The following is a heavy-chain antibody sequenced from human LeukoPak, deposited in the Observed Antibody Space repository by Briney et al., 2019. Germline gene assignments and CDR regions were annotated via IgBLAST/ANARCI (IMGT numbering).Heavy chain of an antibody. Sequence: GGSLRLSCAASGFTFSSYGMSGVRQAPGKGLEWVSAISGSGGSTYYADSVKGRLTISRDNSKNTLYLQMNSLRAEDTAVYYCAKNSFYCDSRSCFFDYWGQGTLVTVSS. J-gene: IGHJ4*02. D-gene: IGHD3-10*01. CDR2: ISGSGGST. V-gene: IGHV3-23*01. CDR3: AKNSFYCDSRSCFFDY. CDR1: GFTFSSYG.